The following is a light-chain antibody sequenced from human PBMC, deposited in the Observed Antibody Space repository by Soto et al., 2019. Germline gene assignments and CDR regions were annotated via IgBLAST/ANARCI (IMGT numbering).Light chain of an antibody. CDR2: RND. J-gene: IGLJ3*02. CDR1: TSNLGSNF. CDR3: AAWDDSLSGVV. V-gene: IGLV1-47*01. Sequence: LTQPPSASGTPGQRVTISCSGSTSNLGSNFVYWYQQVPGAAPKLLISRNDQRPSGVPDRFSGSKSGTSASLAISGLRSEDEADYHCAAWDDSLSGVVFGGGTKLTVL.